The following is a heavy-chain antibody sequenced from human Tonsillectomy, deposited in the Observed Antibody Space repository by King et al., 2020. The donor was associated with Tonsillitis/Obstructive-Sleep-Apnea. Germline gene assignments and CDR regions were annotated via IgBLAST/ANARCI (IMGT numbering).Heavy chain of an antibody. CDR2: ISYDGSNK. J-gene: IGHJ6*02. V-gene: IGHV3-30*03. Sequence: VQLVESGGGVVQPGRSLRLSCAASGFTFSSYGMHWVRQAPGKGLEWVAVISYDGSNKYYADSVKGRFTISRDNSKNTLYLKMNSLRPEDTAVYYCAQYLDQWLGHYYYGMDVWGQGTTVTVSS. CDR3: AQYLDQWLGHYYYGMDV. D-gene: IGHD6-19*01. CDR1: GFTFSSYG.